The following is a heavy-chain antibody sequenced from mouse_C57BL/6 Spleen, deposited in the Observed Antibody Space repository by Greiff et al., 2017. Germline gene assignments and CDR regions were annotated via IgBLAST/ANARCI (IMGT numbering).Heavy chain of an antibody. CDR1: GYTFTSYW. D-gene: IGHD1-1*02. CDR2: IDPSDSET. Sequence: QVQLKQPGAELVRPGSSVKLSCKASGYTFTSYWMHWVKQRPIQGLEWIGNIDPSDSETHYNQKFKDKATLTVDKSSSTAYMQLSSLTSEDSAVYYCAREDYGSAYWGQGTLVTVSA. V-gene: IGHV1-52*01. J-gene: IGHJ3*01. CDR3: AREDYGSAY.